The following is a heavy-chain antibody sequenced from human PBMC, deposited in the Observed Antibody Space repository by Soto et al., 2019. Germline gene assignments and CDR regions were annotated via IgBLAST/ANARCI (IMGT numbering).Heavy chain of an antibody. D-gene: IGHD5-12*01. CDR2: IWNDGSDK. CDR3: ARDLRLIRRGYDLQQSPAY. CDR1: GFIFSSYG. Sequence: QVQLVESGGGVVQPGRSLRLSCAASGFIFSSYGMHWVRQAPGKGLEWVAVIWNDGSDKYYADSVKGRFTISRDNSKNMLYLQMNSVRAGVTAVYYCARDLRLIRRGYDLQQSPAYCGQGTLVTVSS. J-gene: IGHJ4*02. V-gene: IGHV3-33*01.